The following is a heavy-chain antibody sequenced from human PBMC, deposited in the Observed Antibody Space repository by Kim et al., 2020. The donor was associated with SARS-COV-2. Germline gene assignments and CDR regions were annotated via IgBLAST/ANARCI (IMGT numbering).Heavy chain of an antibody. Sequence: ASVKVSCKASGYTFTSYGISWVRQAPGQGLEGMGWISAYNGNTNYAQKLQGRVTMTTHTSTSTAYMELRSLRSDDTAVYYCARENNDILTGYYYDAFDIWGQGTMVTVSS. D-gene: IGHD3-9*01. J-gene: IGHJ3*02. CDR1: GYTFTSYG. V-gene: IGHV1-18*01. CDR3: ARENNDILTGYYYDAFDI. CDR2: ISAYNGNT.